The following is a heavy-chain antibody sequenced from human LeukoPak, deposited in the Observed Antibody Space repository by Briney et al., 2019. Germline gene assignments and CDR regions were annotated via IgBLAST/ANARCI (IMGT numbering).Heavy chain of an antibody. CDR3: ARGAYYDILTGYYLFDY. CDR2: IYYSGST. D-gene: IGHD3-9*01. J-gene: IGHJ4*02. Sequence: SETLSLTCTVSGGSISSYYWSWIRQPPGKGLEWIGYIYYSGSTNYNPSLKSRVTISVDTSKNQFSLKLSSVTAADTAVYYCARGAYYDILTGYYLFDYWGQGTLVTVSS. CDR1: GGSISSYY. V-gene: IGHV4-59*01.